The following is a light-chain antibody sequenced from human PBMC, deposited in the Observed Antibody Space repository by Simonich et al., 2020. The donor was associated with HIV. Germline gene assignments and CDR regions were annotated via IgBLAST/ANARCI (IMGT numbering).Light chain of an antibody. CDR2: DAS. J-gene: IGKJ2*01. V-gene: IGKV1-13*02. CDR1: QGISRA. CDR3: QQRSNWYT. Sequence: AIQLTQSPSSLSASVGDRVTITCRAIQGISRALAWYQHKPGKAHKLLIYDASSLESGCPSRFSGSGSGTDFTLTISSLQPEDFAVYYCQQRSNWYTFGQGTKLEIK.